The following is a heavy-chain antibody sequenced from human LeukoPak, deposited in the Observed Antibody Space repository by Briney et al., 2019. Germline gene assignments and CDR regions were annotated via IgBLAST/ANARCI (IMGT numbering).Heavy chain of an antibody. CDR2: IYYSGTT. CDR1: GGPISSGGYS. CDR3: ASFGPPDCSGGSCLFDY. Sequence: PSQTLSLTCTVSGGPISSGGYSWRWIRQHPGKGLEWIGYIYYSGTTYYNPSLRSRVTISVDTSKNQFSLRLSSVTAAATAVYYYASFGPPDCSGGSCLFDYWGQGTLVTVSS. J-gene: IGHJ4*02. D-gene: IGHD2-15*01. V-gene: IGHV4-31*03.